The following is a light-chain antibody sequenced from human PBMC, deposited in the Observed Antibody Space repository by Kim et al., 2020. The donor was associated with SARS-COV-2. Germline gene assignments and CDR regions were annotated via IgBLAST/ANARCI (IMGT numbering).Light chain of an antibody. CDR1: QGISNY. Sequence: PHSPSSLSASVGDRVTITCRASQGISNYLAWYQQKPGKVPKLLIYAASALQSGVPSRFSGSGSGTDFTLTISSLQPEDVATYYCQKYNSAPRTFGQGTKVDIK. CDR3: QKYNSAPRT. CDR2: AAS. V-gene: IGKV1-27*01. J-gene: IGKJ1*01.